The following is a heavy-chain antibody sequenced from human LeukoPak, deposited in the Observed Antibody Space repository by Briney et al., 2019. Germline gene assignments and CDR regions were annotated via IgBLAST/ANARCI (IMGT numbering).Heavy chain of an antibody. J-gene: IGHJ4*02. CDR1: GFTFSSYG. V-gene: IGHV3-30*02. Sequence: GGSLRLSCAASGFTFSSYGMHWVRQAPGKGLEWVAFIRYDGSNKYYADSVKGRFTISRDNSKNTLYLQMNSLRAEDTAVYYCTLPTNCSSTSCYRLDYWGQGTLVTVSS. D-gene: IGHD2-2*01. CDR2: IRYDGSNK. CDR3: TLPTNCSSTSCYRLDY.